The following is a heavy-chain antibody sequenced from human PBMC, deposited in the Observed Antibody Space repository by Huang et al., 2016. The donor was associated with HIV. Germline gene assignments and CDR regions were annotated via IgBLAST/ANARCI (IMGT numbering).Heavy chain of an antibody. CDR1: GLTFSNYA. CDR3: AKDRGDGYSGYDYDY. V-gene: IGHV3-23*01. CDR2: ISGSSGTI. Sequence: EVQLWESGGTLVQPGGSLRLSCGASGLTFSNYAMSWVRQAPGKGLGWVSFISGSSGTIYYADSVKGRFTISRDNVKKTVYLQMNSLRVEDAAVYYCAKDRGDGYSGYDYDYWGQGTLVTVSS. J-gene: IGHJ4*02. D-gene: IGHD5-12*01.